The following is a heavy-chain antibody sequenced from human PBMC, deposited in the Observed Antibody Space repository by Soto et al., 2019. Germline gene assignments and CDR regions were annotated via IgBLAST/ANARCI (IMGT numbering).Heavy chain of an antibody. CDR2: IYYSGST. J-gene: IGHJ6*03. CDR3: YDIAAAGKSEGYYYYYMDV. CDR1: GGSISSSSYY. Sequence: ETLSLTCTVSGGSISSSSYYWGWIRQPPGKGLEWIGSIYYSGSTYYNPSLKSRVTISVDTSKNQFSLKLSSVTAADTAVYYCYDIAAAGKSEGYYYYYMDVWGKGTTVTVSS. D-gene: IGHD6-13*01. V-gene: IGHV4-39*01.